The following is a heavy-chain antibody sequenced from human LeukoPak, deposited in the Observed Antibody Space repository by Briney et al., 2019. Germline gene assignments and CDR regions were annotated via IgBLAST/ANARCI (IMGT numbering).Heavy chain of an antibody. Sequence: GGSLRLSSAAAGFTFSSYSMNWVRQAPGKGLEWLSGISGSGNGTYYADSVKGRFIISRDNSKNMVYLQMNSLTVEDTATYYCAKRTMSAFDSWGQGTLLIVSS. CDR3: AKRTMSAFDS. CDR2: ISGSGNGT. J-gene: IGHJ4*02. V-gene: IGHV3-23*01. CDR1: GFTFSSYS.